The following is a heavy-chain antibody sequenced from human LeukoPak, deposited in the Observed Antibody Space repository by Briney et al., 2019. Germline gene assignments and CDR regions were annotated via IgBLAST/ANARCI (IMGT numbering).Heavy chain of an antibody. Sequence: PSETLSLTCTVSGGSISSSSYYWGWIRQPPGKGLEWIGSMYYSGSTYHNPSLKSRVTISVDTSKNHFSLKLSSVTAADPAVYYCARWVVSGKKYFDYWGQGTLVTVSS. CDR3: ARWVVSGKKYFDY. CDR2: MYYSGST. CDR1: GGSISSSSYY. J-gene: IGHJ4*02. V-gene: IGHV4-39*02. D-gene: IGHD1-26*01.